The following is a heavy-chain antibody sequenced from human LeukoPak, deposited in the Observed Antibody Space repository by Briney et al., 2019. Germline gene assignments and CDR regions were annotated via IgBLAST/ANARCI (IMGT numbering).Heavy chain of an antibody. CDR2: IYSGGST. CDR3: AREHSSGYSYDY. D-gene: IGHD3-22*01. J-gene: IGHJ4*02. CDR1: GFTVSSNY. Sequence: GGSLRLSCAASGFTVSSNYMSWVRQAPGKGLEWVSVIYSGGSTYYADSVKGRFTISRDNSKNTLYLQMNSLRAEDTAVYYCAREHSSGYSYDYWGQGTLVTVSS. V-gene: IGHV3-53*01.